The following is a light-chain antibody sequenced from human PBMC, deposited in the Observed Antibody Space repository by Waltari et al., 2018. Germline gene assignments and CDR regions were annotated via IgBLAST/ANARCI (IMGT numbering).Light chain of an antibody. CDR1: ESVLYSSNNKNH. CDR2: WAS. CDR3: QQYYSTPLT. Sequence: DIVMTQSPESLAVSLGEGAPINCKSSESVLYSSNNKNHLAWYQPKPGQPPQLLLYWASTRESGVPDRFSGSGSETDFTLTVTSLQAEDVAVYYCQQYYSTPLTFGGGTKVEIK. J-gene: IGKJ4*01. V-gene: IGKV4-1*01.